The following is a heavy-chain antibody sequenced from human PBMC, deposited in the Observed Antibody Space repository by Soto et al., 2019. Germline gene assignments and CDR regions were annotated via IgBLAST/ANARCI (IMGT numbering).Heavy chain of an antibody. D-gene: IGHD6-13*01. CDR2: IRSKANNYAT. V-gene: IGHV3-73*01. Sequence: PGGSLRLSCAVAGFTLGGSAVHWVSQASRKGLEWVGRIRSKANNYATTYAASVKGRLTTHRDAPPNTAYLPMNRLKTEDTAVYYCTSLDSRILSDVGGKGTSVPV. CDR1: GFTLGGSA. J-gene: IGHJ6*03. CDR3: TSLDSRILSDV.